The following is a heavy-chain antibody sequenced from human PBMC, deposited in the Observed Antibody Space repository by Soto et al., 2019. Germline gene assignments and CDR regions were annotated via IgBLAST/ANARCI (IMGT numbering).Heavy chain of an antibody. V-gene: IGHV3-30-3*01. Sequence: QVQLVESGGGVVQPGRSLRLSCAASGFTFSSYAMHWVRQAPGKGLEWVAVISYDGSNKYYADSVKGRFTISRDNSKNTLYLQMNSLRAEDTAVYYCARGRERWLPDWGQGTLVTVSS. CDR3: ARGRERWLPD. CDR2: ISYDGSNK. CDR1: GFTFSSYA. D-gene: IGHD1-26*01. J-gene: IGHJ4*02.